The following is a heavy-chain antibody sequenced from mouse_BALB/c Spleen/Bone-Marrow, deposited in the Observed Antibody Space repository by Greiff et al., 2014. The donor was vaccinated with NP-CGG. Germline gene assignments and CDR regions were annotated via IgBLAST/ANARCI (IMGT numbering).Heavy chain of an antibody. Sequence: QVQLKESGAELARPGASVKMSCKASGYTFTSFTIHWVKQRPGQGLEWIGYINPSSGYKNYNQNFKDKATLTADKSASTAYMQLTSLTSEDSAVYYCARRDYGPFYALDYWGQGTSVTVSS. J-gene: IGHJ4*01. V-gene: IGHV1-4*01. CDR2: INPSSGYK. CDR3: ARRDYGPFYALDY. D-gene: IGHD1-2*01. CDR1: GYTFTSFT.